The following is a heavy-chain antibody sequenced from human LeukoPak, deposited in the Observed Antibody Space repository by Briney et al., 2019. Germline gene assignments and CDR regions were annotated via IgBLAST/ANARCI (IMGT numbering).Heavy chain of an antibody. CDR1: GGTFSGYA. CDR3: ARDSGGEAAGAAHTKY. J-gene: IGHJ4*02. Sequence: SVKVSCKASGGTFSGYAISWVRQAPGQGLEWMGRIIPMPGTTDYAQKFQGRVTITADKSTTTAYMELSSLRSEDTAMYYCARDSGGEAAGAAHTKYWGQGTPVTVSS. V-gene: IGHV1-69*04. D-gene: IGHD6-13*01. CDR2: IIPMPGTT.